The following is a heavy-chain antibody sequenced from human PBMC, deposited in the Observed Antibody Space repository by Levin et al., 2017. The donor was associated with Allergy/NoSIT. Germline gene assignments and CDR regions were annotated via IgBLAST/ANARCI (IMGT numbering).Heavy chain of an antibody. CDR3: ARHRGGAGDMDV. CDR2: IYYSGST. V-gene: IGHV4-39*01. D-gene: IGHD3-10*01. J-gene: IGHJ6*03. CDR1: GGSIRSSSYY. Sequence: SQTLSLTCTVSGGSIRSSSYYWGWIRQPPGKGLEWIGMIYYSGSTYYNPSLKSRVTISVDTSKNQFSLNLSSVTAADTAVYYCARHRGGAGDMDVWGKGTTVTVSS.